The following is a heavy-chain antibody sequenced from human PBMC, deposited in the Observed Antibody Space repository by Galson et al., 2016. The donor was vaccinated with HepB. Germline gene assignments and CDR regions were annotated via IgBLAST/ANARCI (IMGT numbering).Heavy chain of an antibody. D-gene: IGHD2/OR15-2a*01. V-gene: IGHV6-1*01. J-gene: IGHJ5*02. CDR1: GDSVSSNGAA. CDR2: TYYRSKWYN. CDR3: ARVRCSTFRCQNWFDP. Sequence: CAISGDSVSSNGAAWTWTRQSPLRGLEWLGRTYYRSKWYNDYAVSVKSRITIHPDTSKNQFSLQLNSVTPEDTAVYYCARVRCSTFRCQNWFDPWGQGTLVTVSS.